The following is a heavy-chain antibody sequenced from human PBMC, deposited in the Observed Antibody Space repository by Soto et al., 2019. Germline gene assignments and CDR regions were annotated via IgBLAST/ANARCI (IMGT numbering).Heavy chain of an antibody. CDR2: INPNSGGT. CDR3: ARQSSSWKTMDV. D-gene: IGHD6-13*01. V-gene: IGHV1-2*04. CDR1: GYAFTGYY. J-gene: IGHJ6*02. Sequence: ASVKVSCKASGYAFTGYYMHWVRQAPGQGLEWMGWINPNSGGTNYAQKFQGWVTMTRDTSISTAYMELSRLRSDDTAVYYCARQSSSWKTMDVWGQGTTVTVSS.